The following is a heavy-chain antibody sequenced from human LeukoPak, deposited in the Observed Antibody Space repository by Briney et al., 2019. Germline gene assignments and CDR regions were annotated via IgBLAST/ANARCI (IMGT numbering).Heavy chain of an antibody. D-gene: IGHD3-10*01. Sequence: SETLSLTCAVYGGSFSGYYWSWIRQPPGKGLVWIGEINHSGSTNYNPSLKSRVTISVDTSKNQFSVKLSSVTAADTAVYYCARVEPMVRGVLSSYYYYYGMDVWGQGTTVTVSS. V-gene: IGHV4-34*01. J-gene: IGHJ6*02. CDR3: ARVEPMVRGVLSSYYYYYGMDV. CDR2: INHSGST. CDR1: GGSFSGYY.